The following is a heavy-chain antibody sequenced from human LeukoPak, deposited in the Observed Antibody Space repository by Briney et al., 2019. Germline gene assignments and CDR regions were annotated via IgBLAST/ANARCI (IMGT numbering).Heavy chain of an antibody. CDR1: GFTFSSYS. D-gene: IGHD3-10*01. CDR3: ARVWARGVNDY. V-gene: IGHV3-21*01. Sequence: PGGSLRLSCAASGFTFSSYSMNWVRQAPGKGLEWVSFISSSRSYIYYADSVKGRFTISRDNAKNSLYLQMNSLRAEDTAVYYCARVWARGVNDYWGQGTLVTVSS. CDR2: ISSSRSYI. J-gene: IGHJ4*02.